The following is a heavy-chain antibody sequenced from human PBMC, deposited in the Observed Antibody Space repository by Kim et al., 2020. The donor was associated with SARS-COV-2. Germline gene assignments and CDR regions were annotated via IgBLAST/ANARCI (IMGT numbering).Heavy chain of an antibody. CDR3: ATGGLWFGEFHYYYYGMDV. Sequence: SVKVSCKASGGTFSSYAISWVRQAPGQGLEWMGGIIPIFGTANYAQKFQGRVTITADESTSTAYMELSSLRSEDTAVYYCATGGLWFGEFHYYYYGMDVWGQGTTVTVSS. CDR2: IIPIFGTA. J-gene: IGHJ6*02. CDR1: GGTFSSYA. D-gene: IGHD3-10*01. V-gene: IGHV1-69*13.